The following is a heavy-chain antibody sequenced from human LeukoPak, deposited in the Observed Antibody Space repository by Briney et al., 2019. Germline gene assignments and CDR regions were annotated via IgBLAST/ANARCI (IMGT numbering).Heavy chain of an antibody. CDR3: ARDIYDFWSGYSYNWFDP. Sequence: GGSLRLSCAASGFTFSSYEMNWVRQAPGKGLEWVANIKQDGSEKYYVDSVKGRFTISRDNAKNSLYLQMNSLRAEDTAVYYCARDIYDFWSGYSYNWFDPWGQGTLVTVSS. V-gene: IGHV3-7*01. CDR2: IKQDGSEK. D-gene: IGHD3-3*01. J-gene: IGHJ5*02. CDR1: GFTFSSYE.